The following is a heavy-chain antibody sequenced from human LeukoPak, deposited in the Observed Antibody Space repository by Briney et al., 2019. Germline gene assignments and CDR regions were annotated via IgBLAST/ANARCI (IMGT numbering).Heavy chain of an antibody. CDR1: GGSISSGGYS. J-gene: IGHJ4*02. CDR3: ASGDSRYCSGGSCYLLGY. CDR2: INHSGST. V-gene: IGHV4-30-2*01. D-gene: IGHD2-15*01. Sequence: SQTLSLTCAVSGGSISSGGYSWSWIRQPPGKGLEWIGYINHSGSTYYNPSLKSRVTISVDRSKNQFSLKLSSVTAADTAVYYCASGDSRYCSGGSCYLLGYWGQGTLVTVSS.